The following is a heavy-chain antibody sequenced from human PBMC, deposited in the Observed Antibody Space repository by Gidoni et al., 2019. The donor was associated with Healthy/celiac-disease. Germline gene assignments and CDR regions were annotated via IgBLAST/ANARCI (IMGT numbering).Heavy chain of an antibody. Sequence: QVQLQQWGAGLLKPSATLSLSCAVYGGSFSDYYCPWIRQPPGKGLEWIGETNHSGSTNYNPSLKSRVTISVDTSKNQFSLKLSSVTAADTSMYYCARGRGWGFDYWGQGTLVTVSS. CDR3: ARGRGWGFDY. CDR1: GGSFSDYY. CDR2: TNHSGST. D-gene: IGHD7-27*01. J-gene: IGHJ4*02. V-gene: IGHV4-34*01.